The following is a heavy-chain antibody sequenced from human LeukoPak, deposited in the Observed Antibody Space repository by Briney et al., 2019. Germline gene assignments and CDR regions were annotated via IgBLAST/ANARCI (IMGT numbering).Heavy chain of an antibody. CDR1: GFTFSDDY. CDR3: ARDPYYDSRGNWLDP. Sequence: GGSLRLSCAASGFTFSDDYMSWIRQAPGKGLEWVSYISSSGSTKYYAESVKGRFTISRDNAKNSLYLQMNSLRAEDTAVYYCARDPYYDSRGNWLDPWGQGTLVTVSS. V-gene: IGHV3-11*04. J-gene: IGHJ5*02. CDR2: ISSSGSTK. D-gene: IGHD3-22*01.